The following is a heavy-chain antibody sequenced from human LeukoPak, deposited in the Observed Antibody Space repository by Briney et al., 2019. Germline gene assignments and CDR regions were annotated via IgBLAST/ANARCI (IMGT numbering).Heavy chain of an antibody. CDR2: IFASGGT. D-gene: IGHD5-12*01. J-gene: IGHJ4*02. CDR1: GGSITSGSYY. V-gene: IGHV4-61*02. Sequence: SETLSLTCTVPGGSITSGSYYWSWIRQPAGKGLEWIGRIFASGGTAYNPSLNGRVAISVDTSKNQFSLYMRSVTAADTAVYYCARARDSSRGYQTGGFDSWGQGTLVTVSS. CDR3: ARARDSSRGYQTGGFDS.